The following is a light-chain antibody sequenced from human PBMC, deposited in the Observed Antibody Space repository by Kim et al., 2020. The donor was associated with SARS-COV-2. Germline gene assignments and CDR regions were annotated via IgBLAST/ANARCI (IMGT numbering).Light chain of an antibody. CDR2: YDS. J-gene: IGLJ2*01. CDR3: QVWDSSSVV. V-gene: IGLV3-21*04. Sequence: SVAPGETARITCGGKNIGSNSVHWYQQKPGQAPVLVIYYDSDRPSGIPERFSGSNSGNTATLTISRVEAGDEAVYYGQVWDSSSVVFGGGTQLTVL. CDR1: NIGSNS.